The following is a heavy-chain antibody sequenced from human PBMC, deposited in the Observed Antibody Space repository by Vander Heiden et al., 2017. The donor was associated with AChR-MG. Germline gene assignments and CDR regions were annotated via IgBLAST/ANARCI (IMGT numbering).Heavy chain of an antibody. Sequence: EVQVVESGGGLVQPGRSLRLSCAASGFTFEDYAMHWVRRAPGKGLDGVSGIGANSGDKGYADSVKGRFTISRDNAKNSLFLQMNSLRTEDTAFYYCVKASSTLFDADTAMRFDHWGQGTLVTVSS. J-gene: IGHJ4*02. V-gene: IGHV3-9*01. CDR2: IGANSGDK. D-gene: IGHD5-18*01. CDR1: GFTFEDYA. CDR3: VKASSTLFDADTAMRFDH.